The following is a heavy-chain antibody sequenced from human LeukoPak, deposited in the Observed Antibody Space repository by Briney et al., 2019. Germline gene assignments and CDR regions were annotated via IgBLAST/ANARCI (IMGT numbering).Heavy chain of an antibody. J-gene: IGHJ4*02. D-gene: IGHD3-16*01. CDR1: GFTFSTYW. CDR2: INQDGREK. CDR3: ARGGKLHPQSPY. Sequence: GGSLRLSCAASGFTFSTYWMSWVRQAPGEGLEWVANINQDGREKYYADSVKGRFTISRDNGKNSLYLQMNSLGAEDTAVYYCARGGKLHPQSPYWGQGTLVTVSS. V-gene: IGHV3-7*01.